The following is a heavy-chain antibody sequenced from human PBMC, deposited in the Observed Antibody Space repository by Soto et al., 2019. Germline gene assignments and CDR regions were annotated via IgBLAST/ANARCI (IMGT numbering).Heavy chain of an antibody. CDR1: GFSLSTRDVG. D-gene: IGHD2-15*01. CDR2: VYWDDSK. CDR3: SHCRGGVASL. Sequence: QITLKESGPTLVKPTQTLTLTCTFSGFSLSTRDVGVGWIRQPPGEALEWLGVVYWDDSKTSSTSLEGRLTITKDASKNQVVIRITQMDHVDAATYYCSHCRGGVASLGGQGNLVTVSS. V-gene: IGHV2-5*02. J-gene: IGHJ4*02.